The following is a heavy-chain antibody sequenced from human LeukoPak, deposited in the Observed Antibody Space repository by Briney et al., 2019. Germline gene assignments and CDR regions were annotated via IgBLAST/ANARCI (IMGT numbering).Heavy chain of an antibody. CDR1: GFTFSRYW. CDR2: IKQDGREK. CDR3: ARNGAELRYFDWLLYPNDY. V-gene: IGHV3-7*03. J-gene: IGHJ4*02. D-gene: IGHD3-9*01. Sequence: GGSLRLSCAASGFTFSRYWMSWVRQAPGKGLEWVANIKQDGREKYYVDSVKGRFTISRDNAKNSLYLQMNSLRAEDTAVYYCARNGAELRYFDWLLYPNDYWGQGTLVTVSS.